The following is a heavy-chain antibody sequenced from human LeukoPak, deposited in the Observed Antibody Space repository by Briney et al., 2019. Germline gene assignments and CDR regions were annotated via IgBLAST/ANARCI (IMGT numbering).Heavy chain of an antibody. CDR1: GGSISSYY. CDR3: ARDSGGGYYYYYYYMDV. Sequence: PSETLSLTCTVSGGSISSYYWSWIRQPAGKGLEWIGRIYTSGSTNYNPSLKSRVTMSVDTSKNQSSLKLSSVTAADTAVYYCARDSGGGYYYYYYYMDVWGKGTTVTVSS. D-gene: IGHD1-26*01. V-gene: IGHV4-4*07. J-gene: IGHJ6*03. CDR2: IYTSGST.